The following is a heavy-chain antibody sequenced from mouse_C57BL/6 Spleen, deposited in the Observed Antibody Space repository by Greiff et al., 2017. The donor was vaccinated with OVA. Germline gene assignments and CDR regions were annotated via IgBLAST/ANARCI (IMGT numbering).Heavy chain of an antibody. CDR3: ARHRGFLYYFDY. J-gene: IGHJ2*01. CDR2: ISGGGGNT. Sequence: EVQGVESGGGLVKPGGSLKLSCAASGFTFSSYTMSWVRQTPEKRLEWVATISGGGGNTYYPDSVKGRFTISRDNAKNTLYLQMSSLRSEDTALYYCARHRGFLYYFDYWGQGTTLTVSS. D-gene: IGHD3-3*01. V-gene: IGHV5-9*01. CDR1: GFTFSSYT.